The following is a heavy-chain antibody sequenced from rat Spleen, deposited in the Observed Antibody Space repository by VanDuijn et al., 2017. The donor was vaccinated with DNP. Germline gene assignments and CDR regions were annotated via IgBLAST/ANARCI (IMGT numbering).Heavy chain of an antibody. V-gene: IGHV5-20*01. D-gene: IGHD1-2*01. Sequence: EVQLVEYGGDLVQPGGSLKLSCVASGFTFSNYYMAWVRQAPTKGLEWVANISYDGGRTYYPGSVKGRFTISRDDAKSSLYLQMNSLKSEDTDTYSCARGSSSIYWYFDFWGPGTMVTVSS. J-gene: IGHJ1*01. CDR2: ISYDGGRT. CDR3: ARGSSSIYWYFDF. CDR1: GFTFSNYY.